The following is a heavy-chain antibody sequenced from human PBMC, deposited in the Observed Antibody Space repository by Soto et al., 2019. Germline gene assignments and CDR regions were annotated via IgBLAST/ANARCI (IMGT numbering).Heavy chain of an antibody. CDR1: GFTFSDYD. CDR2: IRGTSSYT. D-gene: IGHD6-13*01. Sequence: GGSLRLSCAGSGFTFSDYDMSWIRQAPGKGLEWVSYIRGTSSYTNYADSVKGRFTISRDNSKNTLYLQMNSLRAEDTAVYYCAKKPAIAAAGTFDYWGQGTLVTVSS. CDR3: AKKPAIAAAGTFDY. J-gene: IGHJ4*02. V-gene: IGHV3-11*03.